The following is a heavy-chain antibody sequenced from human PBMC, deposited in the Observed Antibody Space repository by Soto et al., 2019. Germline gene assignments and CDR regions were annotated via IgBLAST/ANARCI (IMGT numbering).Heavy chain of an antibody. CDR1: GYDFRSFW. CDR3: ARNMAGGTYYYYFDN. D-gene: IGHD3-10*01. CDR2: IDPSDSYT. Sequence: PGESLKISCKVSGYDFRSFWISWVRQLPGKGLEWMGRIDPSDSYTAYGPSFHGRVSSSLDESITTVYLQWSSLEASDSAMYYCARNMAGGTYYYYFDNWGQGTLVTVPS. J-gene: IGHJ4*02. V-gene: IGHV5-10-1*01.